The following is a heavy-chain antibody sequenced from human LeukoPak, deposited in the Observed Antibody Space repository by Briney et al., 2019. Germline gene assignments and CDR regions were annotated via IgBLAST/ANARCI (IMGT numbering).Heavy chain of an antibody. V-gene: IGHV3-23*01. CDR2: ISGSGGST. CDR3: AKGGGYNYDNWFDP. CDR1: GFTSSSYA. J-gene: IGHJ5*02. D-gene: IGHD5-24*01. Sequence: GGSLRLSCAVSGFTSSSYALSWVRQAPGKGLEWVSGISGSGGSTYYAGSVKGRFTISRDNSKNTLYLQMNSLRGEDTAVYYCAKGGGYNYDNWFDPWGQGTLVTVSS.